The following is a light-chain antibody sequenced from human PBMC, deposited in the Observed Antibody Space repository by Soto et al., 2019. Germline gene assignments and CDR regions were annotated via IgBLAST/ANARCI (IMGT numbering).Light chain of an antibody. CDR1: QDISNY. J-gene: IGKJ2*03. V-gene: IGKV1-33*01. CDR3: QQYDNLPYG. Sequence: DIQMTQSPSSLSASVGDRVTITCQASQDISNYLNWYQQKPGKVPKLLIYDASNLEAGVPSRFSGSGSGTDFTFTISSLQPEDIATYYCQQYDNLPYGLGQGTKLEIK. CDR2: DAS.